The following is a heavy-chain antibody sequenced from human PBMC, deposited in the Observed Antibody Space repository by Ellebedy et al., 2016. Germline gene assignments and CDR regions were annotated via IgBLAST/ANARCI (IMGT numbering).Heavy chain of an antibody. CDR1: GFTFSNAW. CDR2: IKSKTDGGTT. CDR3: TTPQSDYDFWSGYYTYFDY. Sequence: GESLKISCAASGFTFSNAWMNWVRQAPGKGLEWVGRIKSKTDGGTTDYAAPVKGRFTISRDDSKNTLYLQMNSLKTEDTAVYYCTTPQSDYDFWSGYYTYFDYWGQGTLVTVSS. J-gene: IGHJ4*02. D-gene: IGHD3-3*01. V-gene: IGHV3-15*07.